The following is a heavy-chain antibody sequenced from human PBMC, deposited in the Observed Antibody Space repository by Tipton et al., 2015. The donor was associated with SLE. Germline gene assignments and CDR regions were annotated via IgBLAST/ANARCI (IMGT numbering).Heavy chain of an antibody. CDR3: ARGRGLGAQSWFDP. J-gene: IGHJ5*02. CDR2: IYYSGST. CDR1: GGSISSYY. Sequence: TLSLTCTVSGGSISSYYWRWIRQPPGKGLEWIGYIYYSGSTNYNPSLKSRVTISVDTSKNQFSLKLSSVTAADTAVYYCARGRGLGAQSWFDPWGQGTLGAVSS. V-gene: IGHV4-59*01. D-gene: IGHD1-26*01.